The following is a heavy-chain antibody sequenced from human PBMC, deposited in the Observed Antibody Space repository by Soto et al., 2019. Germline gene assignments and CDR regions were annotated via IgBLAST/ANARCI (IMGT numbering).Heavy chain of an antibody. D-gene: IGHD3-10*01. CDR2: INHSGKI. V-gene: IGHV4-34*01. Sequence: SETLSLTCEVYGGSPNAYYWTWIRQSPGKGLEWIGEINHSGKIHYNPSLESRLSISADTSKRQFSLTLTSVTAADAAMYYCVTSNNLFHSYYDNWCQGTLVTVSS. CDR3: VTSNNLFHSYYDN. J-gene: IGHJ4*02. CDR1: GGSPNAYY.